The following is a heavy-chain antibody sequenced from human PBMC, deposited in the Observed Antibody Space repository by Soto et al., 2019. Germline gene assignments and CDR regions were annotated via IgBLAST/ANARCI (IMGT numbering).Heavy chain of an antibody. Sequence: QITLKESGPTLVKPTQTLSLTCTFSGFSLCTSGVGVGWSRQPPGKALEWLALIYWDDDKRYSPSLKSRLTITKDTSKNQVVLTMTNMDPVDTATYYCAHRRRFDFLTGYVEYFQHWGQGTLVTVSS. D-gene: IGHD3-9*01. V-gene: IGHV2-5*02. J-gene: IGHJ1*01. CDR1: GFSLCTSGVG. CDR2: IYWDDDK. CDR3: AHRRRFDFLTGYVEYFQH.